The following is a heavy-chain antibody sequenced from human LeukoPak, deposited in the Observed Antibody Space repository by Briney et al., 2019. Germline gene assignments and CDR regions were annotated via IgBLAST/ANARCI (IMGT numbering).Heavy chain of an antibody. V-gene: IGHV3-23*01. Sequence: GGSLRLSCAASGFSFSSYAMNWVRQAPGKGLEWVSSVSESGGTTYYAASVKGRVTISRDNSKKTVYLQIDSLRAEDTAIYYCAKVGSAATYWYFDLWGRGTLVTVSS. CDR1: GFSFSSYA. CDR3: AKVGSAATYWYFDL. J-gene: IGHJ2*01. CDR2: VSESGGTT. D-gene: IGHD3-10*01.